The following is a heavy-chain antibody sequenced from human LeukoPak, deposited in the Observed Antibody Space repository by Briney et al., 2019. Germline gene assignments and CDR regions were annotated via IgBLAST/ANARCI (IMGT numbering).Heavy chain of an antibody. J-gene: IGHJ4*02. CDR3: ASGQTSYLDY. Sequence: ASVKVSCKASGYTFTGYDISWVRQAPGQGLEWMGRIIPILGIANYAQKFQGRVTITADKSTSTAYMELSSLRSEDTAVYYCASGQTSYLDYWGQGTLVTVSS. CDR1: GYTFTGYD. V-gene: IGHV1-69*04. D-gene: IGHD1-14*01. CDR2: IIPILGIA.